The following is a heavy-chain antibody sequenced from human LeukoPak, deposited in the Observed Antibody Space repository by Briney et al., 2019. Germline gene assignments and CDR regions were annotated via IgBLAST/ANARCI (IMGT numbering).Heavy chain of an antibody. CDR3: ARDLGYSYGYGEDY. Sequence: GASVKVSCKASGYTFTSYYMHWVRQAPGQGLEWMGRINPNSGGTNYAQKFQGRVTMTRDTSISTAYMELSRLRSDDTAVYYCARDLGYSYGYGEDYWGQGTLVTVSS. V-gene: IGHV1-2*06. CDR1: GYTFTSYY. J-gene: IGHJ4*02. D-gene: IGHD5-18*01. CDR2: INPNSGGT.